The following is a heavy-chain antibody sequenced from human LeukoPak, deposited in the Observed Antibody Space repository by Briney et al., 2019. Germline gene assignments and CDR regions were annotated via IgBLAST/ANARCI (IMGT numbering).Heavy chain of an antibody. CDR3: ARGAPLPGNY. Sequence: GGSLRLSCAASGFTFSSYAMSWVRQAPGKGLEWVSAISGSGSSTYYADSAKGRFTLSRDNSKNTLYLQMNSLRAEDTAVYYCARGAPLPGNYWGQGTLVTVSS. V-gene: IGHV3-23*01. J-gene: IGHJ4*02. CDR2: ISGSGSST. CDR1: GFTFSSYA.